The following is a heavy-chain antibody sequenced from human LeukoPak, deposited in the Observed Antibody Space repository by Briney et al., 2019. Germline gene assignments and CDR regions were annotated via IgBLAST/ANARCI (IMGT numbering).Heavy chain of an antibody. D-gene: IGHD3-10*01. V-gene: IGHV4-59*01. CDR3: ARESGYYGSGSYYGDYYGMDV. Sequence: PSETLSLTCTVSGGSISSYYWSWIRQPPGKGLEWIGHIYYSGSTNYNPSLKSRVTISVDTSKNQFSLKLSSVTAADTAVYYCARESGYYGSGSYYGDYYGMDVWGKGTTVTVSS. CDR1: GGSISSYY. J-gene: IGHJ6*04. CDR2: IYYSGST.